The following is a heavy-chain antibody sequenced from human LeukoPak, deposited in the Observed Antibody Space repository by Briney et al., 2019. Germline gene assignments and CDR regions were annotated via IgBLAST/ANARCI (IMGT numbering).Heavy chain of an antibody. CDR3: ARDLSGYYDRFTYFDY. D-gene: IGHD3-9*01. Sequence: PSETLSLTCAVYGGSFSGYYWSWIRQPPGKGLEWIGEINHSGSTNYNPSLKSRVTISVDTSKNQFSLKLSSVTAADTAVYYCARDLSGYYDRFTYFDYWGQGTLVTVSS. J-gene: IGHJ4*02. CDR2: INHSGST. CDR1: GGSFSGYY. V-gene: IGHV4-34*01.